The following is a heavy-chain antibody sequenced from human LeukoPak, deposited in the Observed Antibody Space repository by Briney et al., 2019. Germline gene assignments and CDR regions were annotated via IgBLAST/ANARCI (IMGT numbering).Heavy chain of an antibody. J-gene: IGHJ3*02. CDR3: ARDVDHYHSTGKGLVDI. CDR2: INPNGGGT. Sequence: ASVKVSCKASGYTFTGYYIHWVRQAPGRGLEWMGWINPNGGGTNSAQKFQGRVTMTRDTSISTAYMELNRLRSDDTAVYYCARDVDHYHSTGKGLVDIWGQGTMVTVAS. D-gene: IGHD3-22*01. V-gene: IGHV1-2*02. CDR1: GYTFTGYY.